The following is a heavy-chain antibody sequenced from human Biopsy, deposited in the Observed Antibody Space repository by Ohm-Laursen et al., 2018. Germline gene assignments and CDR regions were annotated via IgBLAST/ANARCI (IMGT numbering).Heavy chain of an antibody. V-gene: IGHV1-2*02. Sequence: SSVKVSCKASGYNFNAYYMQWVRQAPGQGLEWMGWINPNNGGTNYAHKFQGRVTMTRDTSVSTAYMHLSGLTSDDTAVYYCARLAYSEYRRDPLDVWGQGTMVTVSS. CDR3: ARLAYSEYRRDPLDV. CDR2: INPNNGGT. J-gene: IGHJ3*01. D-gene: IGHD5-18*01. CDR1: GYNFNAYY.